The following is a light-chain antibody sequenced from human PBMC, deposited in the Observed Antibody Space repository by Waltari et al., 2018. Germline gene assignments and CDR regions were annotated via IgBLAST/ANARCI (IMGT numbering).Light chain of an antibody. CDR3: QQSYSTPRT. CDR1: PSISSY. J-gene: IGKJ4*01. Sequence: DIQMTQSPSSVSASVGDRVTITCPASPSISSYLNWYHQKPGKAPKLLIYAASSLQSGVPSRFSGSGSGTDFTLTISSLEPEDFATYYCQQSYSTPRTFGEGTKVEIK. CDR2: AAS. V-gene: IGKV1-39*01.